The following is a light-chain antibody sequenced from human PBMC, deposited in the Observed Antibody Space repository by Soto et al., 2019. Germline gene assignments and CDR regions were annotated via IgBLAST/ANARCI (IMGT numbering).Light chain of an antibody. CDR1: STDVGRYNY. Sequence: QSVLTQPASVSGSPGQSITISCTGTSTDVGRYNYVSWYQQHPGKAPKLMVYDVSNRPSWVFNRFSGSKSGITASLTISGLQAEDEADYYCTSYTRDSTYVFGTGTKVTVL. CDR3: TSYTRDSTYV. J-gene: IGLJ1*01. CDR2: DVS. V-gene: IGLV2-14*01.